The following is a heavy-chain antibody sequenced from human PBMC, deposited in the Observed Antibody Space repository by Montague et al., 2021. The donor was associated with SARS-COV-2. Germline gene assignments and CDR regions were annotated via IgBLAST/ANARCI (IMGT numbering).Heavy chain of an antibody. J-gene: IGHJ6*02. Sequence: SETLSLTCTVYGGSISSSSYYWGWLCQRTGKGLEWIGNIYYSGSTYYNLSIKSRVTISVDTTKNQLSLKLSSATAADTAGYYCAIEVGAMVSYYGMDVWGQGTTVTVSS. V-gene: IGHV4-39*01. CDR1: GGSISSSSYY. CDR3: AIEVGAMVSYYGMDV. D-gene: IGHD1-26*01. CDR2: IYYSGST.